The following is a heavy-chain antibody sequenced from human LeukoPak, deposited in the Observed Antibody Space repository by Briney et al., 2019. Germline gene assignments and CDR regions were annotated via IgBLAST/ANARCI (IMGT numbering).Heavy chain of an antibody. CDR1: GYTFTGYY. Sequence: ASVKVSCKASGYTFTGYYMHWVRQAPGQGLEWMGWINPNSGGTNYAQKFQGRVTITTDESTSTAYMELSSLRSEDTAVYYCARDRGYCSSTSCYPGFDYWGQGTLVTVSS. J-gene: IGHJ4*02. V-gene: IGHV1-2*02. CDR2: INPNSGGT. CDR3: ARDRGYCSSTSCYPGFDY. D-gene: IGHD2-2*01.